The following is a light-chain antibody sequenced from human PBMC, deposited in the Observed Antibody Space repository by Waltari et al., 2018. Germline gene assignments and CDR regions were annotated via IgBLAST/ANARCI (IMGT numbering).Light chain of an antibody. J-gene: IGKJ1*01. CDR3: QQYYSTPRT. CDR1: QSVLYSSNNKNC. CDR2: WAS. Sequence: DIVMTQSPDSLAGSLGERATINCKSSQSVLYSSNNKNCLAWYQQKPGQPPKLLIYWASTRESGVPDRFSGSGSGTDFTLTISSLQAEDVAVYYCQQYYSTPRTFGQGTKVEIK. V-gene: IGKV4-1*01.